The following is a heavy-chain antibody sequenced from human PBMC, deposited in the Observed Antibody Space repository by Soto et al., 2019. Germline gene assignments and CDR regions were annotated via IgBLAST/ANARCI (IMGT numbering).Heavy chain of an antibody. CDR3: ARDRVVVPAARLGYYGMDV. V-gene: IGHV3-48*03. D-gene: IGHD2-2*01. CDR1: GFTFSSYE. J-gene: IGHJ6*02. CDR2: ISSSGSTI. Sequence: AGGSLRLSCAASGFTFSSYEMNWVRQAPGKGLEWVSYISSSGSTIYYADSVKGRFTISRDSAKNSLYLQMNSLRAEDTAVYYCARDRVVVPAARLGYYGMDVWGQGTTVTVSS.